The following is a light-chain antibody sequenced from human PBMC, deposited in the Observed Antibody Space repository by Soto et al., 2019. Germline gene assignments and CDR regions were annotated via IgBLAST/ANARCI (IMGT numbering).Light chain of an antibody. CDR1: QTIYSN. Sequence: EIVMTQYTATLSVSPGERATLSCRAGQTIYSNVAWYQQRPGQAPRLLIYRASTRATGVPARFSGSGSGTEFTLTISSLQSEDFALYYCQQYQNLWTFGQLTMVDI. CDR3: QQYQNLWT. J-gene: IGKJ1*01. CDR2: RAS. V-gene: IGKV3-15*01.